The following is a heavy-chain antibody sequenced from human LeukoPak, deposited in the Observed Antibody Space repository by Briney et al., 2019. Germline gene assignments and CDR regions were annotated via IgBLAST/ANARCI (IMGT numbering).Heavy chain of an antibody. V-gene: IGHV5-10-1*01. CDR1: GYSFTSYW. D-gene: IGHD3-22*01. J-gene: IGHJ4*02. Sequence: GESLMISCKGSGYSFTSYWISWVRQMPGKGLEWMGRIDPDDSYTNFSPSFQGHVTISADKYISTAYLQWSSLKASDTAMYYCARHLPSTLYYDSSSYPPDDYWGQGTLVTVSS. CDR2: IDPDDSYT. CDR3: ARHLPSTLYYDSSSYPPDDY.